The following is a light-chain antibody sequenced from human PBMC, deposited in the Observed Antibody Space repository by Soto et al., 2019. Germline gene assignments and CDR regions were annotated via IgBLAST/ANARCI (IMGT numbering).Light chain of an antibody. J-gene: IGKJ1*01. V-gene: IGKV2D-29*02. CDR1: HSLLHSDGKAY. CDR2: EGS. Sequence: DFVMTQTPLSLSVTPGQPASIYCKSSHSLLHSDGKAYLSWYLQKPGQSPQLVIFEGSNRFSEVPDSFSSSGSRTEFTLKNSRVEAEDVGIYYCMQSIDLPWTFGQGTKVEIK. CDR3: MQSIDLPWT.